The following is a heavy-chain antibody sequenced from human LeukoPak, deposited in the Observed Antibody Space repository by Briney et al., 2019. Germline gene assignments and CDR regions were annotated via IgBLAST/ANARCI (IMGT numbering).Heavy chain of an antibody. J-gene: IGHJ4*02. CDR3: AKRSSYYDSSGYLFDY. CDR2: ISYDGSNK. CDR1: GFTFSSYG. V-gene: IGHV3-30*18. D-gene: IGHD3-22*01. Sequence: GGSLRLSCAASGFTFSSYGMHWVRQAPGKGLEWVAVISYDGSNKYYADSVKGRFTISRDNSKNTLYLQMNSLRAEDTAVYYCAKRSSYYDSSGYLFDYWGQGTLVTVSS.